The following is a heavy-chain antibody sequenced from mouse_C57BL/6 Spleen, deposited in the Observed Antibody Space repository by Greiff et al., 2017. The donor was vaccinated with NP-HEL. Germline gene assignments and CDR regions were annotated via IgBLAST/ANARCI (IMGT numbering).Heavy chain of an antibody. CDR2: ISSGGSYT. CDR1: GFTFSSYG. D-gene: IGHD2-3*01. J-gene: IGHJ3*01. Sequence: EVKLVESGGDLVKPGGSLKLSCAASGFTFSSYGMSWVRQTPDKRLEWVATISSGGSYTYYPDSVKGRFTISRDNAKNTLYLQMSSLKSEDTAMYYCARQAIYDGYYEGFAYWGQGTLVTVSA. V-gene: IGHV5-6*02. CDR3: ARQAIYDGYYEGFAY.